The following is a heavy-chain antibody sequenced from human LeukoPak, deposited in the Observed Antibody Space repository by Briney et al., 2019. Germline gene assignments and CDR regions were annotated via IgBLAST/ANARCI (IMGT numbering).Heavy chain of an antibody. Sequence: LSGGSLRLSCAASEFTFSIPAMNWVRQAPGKGLEWVSTITYNADTTYYADSVKGRFTISRDNSRNTLYLQMNNLRAEDSAVYYCASGFCSTSCYYYYGMDVWGQGTTVTVSS. CDR3: ASGFCSTSCYYYYGMDV. V-gene: IGHV3-23*01. CDR1: EFTFSIPA. D-gene: IGHD2-2*01. J-gene: IGHJ6*02. CDR2: ITYNADTT.